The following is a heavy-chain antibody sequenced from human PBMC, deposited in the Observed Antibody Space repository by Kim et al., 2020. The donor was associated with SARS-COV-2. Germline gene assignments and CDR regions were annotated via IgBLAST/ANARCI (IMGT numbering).Heavy chain of an antibody. CDR3: AREGHSSGRAGHFDN. CDR1: GFTFGSAH. J-gene: IGHJ4*01. CDR2: ISADESIK. V-gene: IGHV3-30*03. Sequence: GGSLRLSCAGSGFTFGSAHMHWVRQAPGKGLEWVAVISADESIKGYADSVRGRFSGSRDNSQNTLFLQIDSLRPEDTAVYYCAREGHSSGRAGHFDNWG. D-gene: IGHD6-19*01.